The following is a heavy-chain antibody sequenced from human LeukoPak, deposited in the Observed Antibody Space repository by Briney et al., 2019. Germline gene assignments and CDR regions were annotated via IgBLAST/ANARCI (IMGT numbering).Heavy chain of an antibody. D-gene: IGHD1-26*01. J-gene: IGHJ6*03. Sequence: ETLSLTCTVSGGSISSYYWSWIRQPAGKGLEWLGRIYTSGSTNYNPSLKSRVTMSVDTSKNQFSLKLSSVTAADTAVYYCARGVGWEARLGYYYMDVWGKGTTVTISS. CDR3: ARGVGWEARLGYYYMDV. CDR1: GGSISSYY. V-gene: IGHV4-4*07. CDR2: IYTSGST.